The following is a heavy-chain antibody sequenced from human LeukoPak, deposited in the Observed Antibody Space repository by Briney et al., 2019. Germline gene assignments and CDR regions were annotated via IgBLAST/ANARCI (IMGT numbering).Heavy chain of an antibody. CDR1: GFTFSTSS. J-gene: IGHJ4*02. CDR3: ARGVRLAEEYYFDY. V-gene: IGHV3-48*04. Sequence: GGSLRLSCAASGFTFSTSSMNWVRQAPGKGLEWVSYISSSSTIYYADSVKGRFTISRDNAKNSLYLQMNSLRAEDTAVYYCARGVRLAEEYYFDYWGQGTLVTVSS. CDR2: ISSSSTI. D-gene: IGHD3-10*01.